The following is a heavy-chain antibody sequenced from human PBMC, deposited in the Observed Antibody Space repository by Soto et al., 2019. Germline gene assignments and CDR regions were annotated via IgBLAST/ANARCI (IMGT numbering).Heavy chain of an antibody. Sequence: SETLSLTCTVSGGSISSGGYYWSWIRQHPGKGLEWIGYIYYSGSTYYNPSLKSRVTISVDTFKTHFSLKLSSVTAADTAVYYCARDLMGTRANWFDPWGQGTLVTVSS. CDR2: IYYSGST. V-gene: IGHV4-31*03. CDR3: ARDLMGTRANWFDP. CDR1: GGSISSGGYY. J-gene: IGHJ5*02.